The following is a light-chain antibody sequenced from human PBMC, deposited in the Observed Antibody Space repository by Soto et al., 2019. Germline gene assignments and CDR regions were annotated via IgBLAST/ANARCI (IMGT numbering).Light chain of an antibody. V-gene: IGKV1-5*03. Sequence: IQMTQSPSTLSASVGDRVNITCRAIQTIFSWLAWYQQKPGKAHNLLIYKSSRLESWVPSRYSGSVSGTQFTLTISGLQPDDFAAYYCQQYNSYPYSFGQGTMLEIK. J-gene: IGKJ2*03. CDR3: QQYNSYPYS. CDR2: KSS. CDR1: QTIFSW.